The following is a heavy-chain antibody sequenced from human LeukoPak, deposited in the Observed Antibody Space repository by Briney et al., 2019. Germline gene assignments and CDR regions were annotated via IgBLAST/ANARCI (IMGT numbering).Heavy chain of an antibody. CDR3: ARAYKASPLHNAIDS. Sequence: SETLSLTCAVYGGSFSGYFWSWIRQTPGKGLEWIGETDHSGTTNYNPSLKSRVIISPDTSKSQFSLKVNSVTAADTAVYYCARAYKASPLHNAIDSFGQGTLVTVSS. CDR1: GGSFSGYF. D-gene: IGHD1-14*01. V-gene: IGHV4-34*01. CDR2: TDHSGTT. J-gene: IGHJ4*02.